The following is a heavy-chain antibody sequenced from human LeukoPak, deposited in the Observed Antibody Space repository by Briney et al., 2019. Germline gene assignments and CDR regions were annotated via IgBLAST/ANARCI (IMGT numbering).Heavy chain of an antibody. CDR3: AKDPFNGMDV. J-gene: IGHJ6*02. CDR1: GFTFRSYP. CDR2: INGNGGVT. V-gene: IGHV3-23*01. Sequence: GGSLRLSCAASGFTFRSYPMNWVRQAPGKGLEWVSGINGNGGVTYYADSVKGRFAISRDNSKNTLYLQMNSLRAEDTAAYYCAKDPFNGMDVWGQGTTVTVSS.